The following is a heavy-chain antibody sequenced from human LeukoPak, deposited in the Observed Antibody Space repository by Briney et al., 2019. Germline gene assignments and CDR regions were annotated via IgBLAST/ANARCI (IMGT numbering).Heavy chain of an antibody. V-gene: IGHV4-34*01. D-gene: IGHD4-23*01. CDR1: GGSFSGYY. CDR2: INHSGST. Sequence: SETLSLTCAVYGGSFSGYYWSWIRQPPGKGLEWIGEINHSGSTNYNPSLKSRVTISVDTSKNQFSLKLTSVTAADTAVYYCARGGKATVVTMWGQGILVSVSS. J-gene: IGHJ4*02. CDR3: ARGGKATVVTM.